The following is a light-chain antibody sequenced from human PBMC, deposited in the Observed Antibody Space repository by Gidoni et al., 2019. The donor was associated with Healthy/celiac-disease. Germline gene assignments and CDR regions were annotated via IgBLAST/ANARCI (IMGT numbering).Light chain of an antibody. CDR3: AAWDDSLNGWV. CDR1: SSNIGRNT. Sequence: QSVLTQPPSASGTPGQRVTISCSGSSSNIGRNTVTWYQQHPGPSPKHLIHSNHQRPSGVPDRFSGSKSGTSASLAISGLQSEDEADYYCAAWDDSLNGWVFGGGTKLTVL. J-gene: IGLJ3*02. V-gene: IGLV1-44*01. CDR2: SNH.